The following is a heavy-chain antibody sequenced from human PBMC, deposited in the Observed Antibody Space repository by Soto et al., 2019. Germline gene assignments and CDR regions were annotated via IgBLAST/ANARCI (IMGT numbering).Heavy chain of an antibody. CDR1: GGSISSSSYY. V-gene: IGHV4-39*01. D-gene: IGHD3-9*01. CDR2: IYYSGST. Sequence: PSETLSLTCTVSGGSISSSSYYWGWIRQPPGKGLEWIGSIYYSGSTYYNPSLQTRVTISLDKSRSQFSLKLNSVTAADSAVYFCARREGLATISYYFDLGGPGARVTVSS. CDR3: ARREGLATISYYFDL. J-gene: IGHJ4*02.